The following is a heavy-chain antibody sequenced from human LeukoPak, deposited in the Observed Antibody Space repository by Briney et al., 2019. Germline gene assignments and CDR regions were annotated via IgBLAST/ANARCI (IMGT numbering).Heavy chain of an antibody. J-gene: IGHJ5*02. D-gene: IGHD3-10*01. CDR2: ISGSGGDT. V-gene: IGHV3-23*01. CDR3: AKGYLSGSCRWFDP. Sequence: GGSLRLSCAAPGFTFSNFAMSWVRQAPGKGLEWVSSISGSGGDTNYADSVKGRFAISRDNAKDTLFLQMNSLRADDTAVYYCAKGYLSGSCRWFDPWGQGTLVTVSS. CDR1: GFTFSNFA.